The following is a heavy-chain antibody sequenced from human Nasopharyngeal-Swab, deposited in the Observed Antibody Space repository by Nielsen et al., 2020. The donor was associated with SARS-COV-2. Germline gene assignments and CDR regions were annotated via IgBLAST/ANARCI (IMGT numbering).Heavy chain of an antibody. CDR1: GFSLSTSGMC. J-gene: IGHJ4*02. CDR3: ARGYYYDSSGYFDY. CDR2: IAWDDDK. Sequence: SGSTLVKPTQTLTLTCTFSGFSLSTSGMCVSWIRQPPGKALEWLARIAWDDDKYYSTSLKTRLTISKDTSKNQVVLTMTNMDPVDTATYYCARGYYYDSSGYFDYWGQGTLVTVSS. V-gene: IGHV2-70*11. D-gene: IGHD3-22*01.